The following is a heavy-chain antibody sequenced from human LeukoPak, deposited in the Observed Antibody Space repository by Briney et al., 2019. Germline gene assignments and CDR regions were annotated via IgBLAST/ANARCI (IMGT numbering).Heavy chain of an antibody. V-gene: IGHV1-69*04. D-gene: IGHD3-22*01. CDR2: IIPILGIA. Sequence: ASVKVSSKASGGTFSSYAISWVRQAPGQGLEWMGRIIPILGIANYAQKFQGRVTITADKSTSTAYMELSSLRSEDTAVYYCAAREYYYDSSGYPIDYWGQGTLVTVSS. J-gene: IGHJ4*02. CDR3: AAREYYYDSSGYPIDY. CDR1: GGTFSSYA.